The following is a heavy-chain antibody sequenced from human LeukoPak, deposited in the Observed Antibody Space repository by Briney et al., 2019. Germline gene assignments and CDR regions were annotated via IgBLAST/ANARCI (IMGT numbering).Heavy chain of an antibody. CDR2: IYYSGVT. D-gene: IGHD5-12*01. J-gene: IGHJ4*02. CDR3: ARDRGGYGCFDY. Sequence: PWETLSLTCTVSGGSISSGGYYWSWIRQHPGKGLEWLGYIYYSGVTYYNPSLKSRVTISVDTSKNQFSLKLSSVTAADTAVYYCARDRGGYGCFDYWGQGTLVTVSS. CDR1: GGSISSGGYY. V-gene: IGHV4-31*03.